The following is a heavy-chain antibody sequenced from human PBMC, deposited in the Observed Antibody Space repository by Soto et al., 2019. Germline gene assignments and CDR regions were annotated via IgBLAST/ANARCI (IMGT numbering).Heavy chain of an antibody. CDR2: IYYSGST. J-gene: IGHJ4*02. CDR3: ARVNYYDSSGYYY. CDR1: GGSISSGGYY. Sequence: PSETLSLTCTVSGGSISSGGYYWSWIRQHPGKGLEWIGYIYYSGSTYYNPSLKSRVTISVDTSKNQFSLKLSSVTAADTAVYYCARVNYYDSSGYYYWGQGTLVTVSS. D-gene: IGHD3-22*01. V-gene: IGHV4-31*03.